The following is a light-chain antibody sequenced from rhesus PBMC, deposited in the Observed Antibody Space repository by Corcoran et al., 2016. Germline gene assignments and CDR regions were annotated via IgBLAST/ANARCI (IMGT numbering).Light chain of an antibody. J-gene: IGKJ2*01. CDR2: AAS. CDR1: QNIYSN. CDR3: QHYYDNPSYS. V-gene: IGKV1S12*01. Sequence: DIQMTQSPSALSASVGDRVTISCRASQNIYSNLAWYQQQPGKAPKLLIYAASSLQTGIPSRFSGSGSGKDFTLTISSLQPEDSAAYYCQHYYDNPSYSFGQGTKVEIK.